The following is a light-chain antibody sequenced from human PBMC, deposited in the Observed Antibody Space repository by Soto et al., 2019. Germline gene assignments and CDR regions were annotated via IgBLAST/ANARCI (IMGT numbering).Light chain of an antibody. CDR2: GVT. Sequence: QSALTQPPSASGSPGQSVTISCTGVSSDVGGYNYVSWYQQHPGKAPKLLIYGVTQRPPGVPDRFSGSKSGNTASLTVSGLQAEDEADYYCCSYAGSLVFGGGTKLTVL. V-gene: IGLV2-8*01. CDR1: SSDVGGYNY. J-gene: IGLJ2*01. CDR3: CSYAGSLV.